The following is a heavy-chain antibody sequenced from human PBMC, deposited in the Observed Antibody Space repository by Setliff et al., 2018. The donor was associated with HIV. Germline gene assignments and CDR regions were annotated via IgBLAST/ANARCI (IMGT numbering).Heavy chain of an antibody. Sequence: KPSETLSLTCTVSGGSLSSGSYSWSWIRQPAGRGLEWIGHMYTTGSTNYNPSLKSRVTISRDTSKNQFSLKLNSVTAADTAVYYCANQWLNRRQSRGFEIWGQGAMVTVSS. D-gene: IGHD6-19*01. CDR2: MYTTGST. CDR1: GGSLSSGSYS. J-gene: IGHJ3*02. V-gene: IGHV4-61*09. CDR3: ANQWLNRRQSRGFEI.